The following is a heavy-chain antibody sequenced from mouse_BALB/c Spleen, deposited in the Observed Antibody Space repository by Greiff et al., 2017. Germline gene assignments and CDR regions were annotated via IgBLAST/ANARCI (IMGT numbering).Heavy chain of an antibody. J-gene: IGHJ2*01. CDR3: TREETARATFFDY. D-gene: IGHD3-2*01. V-gene: IGHV5-6-4*01. CDR2: ISSGGSYT. CDR1: GFTFSSYT. Sequence: EVQGVESGGGLVKPGGSLKLSCAASGFTFSSYTMSWVRQTPEKRLEWVATISSGGSYTSYPDSVKGRFTISRDNAKNTLYLQMSSLKSEDTAMYYCTREETARATFFDYWGQGTTLTVSS.